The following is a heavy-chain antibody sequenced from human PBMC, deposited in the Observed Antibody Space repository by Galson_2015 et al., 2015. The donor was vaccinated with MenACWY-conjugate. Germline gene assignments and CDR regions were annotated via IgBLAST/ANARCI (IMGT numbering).Heavy chain of an antibody. Sequence: SLRLSCAASGFTFSNYAMSWVRQAPGKGLEWVSTISDSGDTTYFADSVRGRFTVSRDNSKNTLYLLMNSLRAEDTAVFYCAKGFYRGPVGNAFEIWGQGTMVTVSS. CDR1: GFTFSNYA. CDR3: AKGFYRGPVGNAFEI. V-gene: IGHV3-23*01. CDR2: ISDSGDTT. J-gene: IGHJ3*02. D-gene: IGHD6-13*01.